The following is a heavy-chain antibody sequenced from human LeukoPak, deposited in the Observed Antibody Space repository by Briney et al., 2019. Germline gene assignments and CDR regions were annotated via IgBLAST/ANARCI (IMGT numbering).Heavy chain of an antibody. CDR3: ARSSYGTPYYFDY. V-gene: IGHV3-21*01. J-gene: IGHJ4*02. D-gene: IGHD1-26*01. CDR2: ITGSDTSI. CDR1: GFTFSPYT. Sequence: PGGSLRLSCAASGFTFSPYTMNWARQAPGKGLEWVSSITGSDTSIYYTDSVKGRFTISRDNAKNSLYLQMNSLRADDTAVYYCARSSYGTPYYFDYWGQGTLVTVSS.